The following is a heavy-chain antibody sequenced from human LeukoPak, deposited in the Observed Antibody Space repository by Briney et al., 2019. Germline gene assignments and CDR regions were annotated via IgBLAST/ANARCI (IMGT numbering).Heavy chain of an antibody. J-gene: IGHJ3*02. V-gene: IGHV1-18*01. CDR2: ISAYNGNT. Sequence: GASVKVSCKASGYTFTSNGISWVRLASGQGLEWMGWISAYNGNTNYAQKLQGRVTMTTDTSTSTAYMELRSLRSDDTAVYYCARDTGPVLRYFDWLSDDAFDIWGQGTMVTVSS. CDR3: ARDTGPVLRYFDWLSDDAFDI. D-gene: IGHD3-9*01. CDR1: GYTFTSNG.